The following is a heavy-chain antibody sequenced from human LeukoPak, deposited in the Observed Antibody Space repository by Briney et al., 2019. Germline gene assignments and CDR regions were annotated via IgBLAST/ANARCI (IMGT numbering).Heavy chain of an antibody. V-gene: IGHV3-7*03. J-gene: IGHJ4*02. CDR1: GFTFSTYW. Sequence: GGSLRLSCAASGFTFSTYWMSWVRQAPGKGLEWEANINQDGSEKYYVDSVKGRFTISRDNSKNSLYLQMTSLRAEDTAVYYCARGRIAAAGTFDYWGQGTLVTVSS. CDR2: INQDGSEK. D-gene: IGHD6-13*01. CDR3: ARGRIAAAGTFDY.